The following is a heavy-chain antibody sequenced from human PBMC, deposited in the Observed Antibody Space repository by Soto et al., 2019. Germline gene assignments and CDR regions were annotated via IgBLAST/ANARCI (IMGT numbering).Heavy chain of an antibody. D-gene: IGHD6-19*01. CDR1: GYTFTSYY. CDR2: INPSGGST. J-gene: IGHJ6*02. V-gene: IGHV1-46*01. CDR3: ARAQQWLVLYYYYYGMDV. Sequence: GASVKVSCKASGYTFTSYYMHWVRQAPGQGLEWMGIINPSGGSTSYAQKFQGRVTMTRDTSTSTVYMELSSLRSEDTAVYCCARAQQWLVLYYYYYGMDVWGQGTTVTVSS.